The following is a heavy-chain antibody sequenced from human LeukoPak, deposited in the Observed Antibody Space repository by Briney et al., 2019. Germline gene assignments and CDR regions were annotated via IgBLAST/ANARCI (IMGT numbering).Heavy chain of an antibody. V-gene: IGHV3-20*04. J-gene: IGHJ6*03. Sequence: PGGSLRLSCAASGFTFDDYGMSWVRQAPGKGLEWVSGINWNGGSTGYADSVKGRFTISRDNAKNSLYLQMNSLRAEDTAVYYCARPYDSSGYFNPIYYYMDVWGKGTTVTVSS. D-gene: IGHD3-22*01. CDR1: GFTFDDYG. CDR3: ARPYDSSGYFNPIYYYMDV. CDR2: INWNGGST.